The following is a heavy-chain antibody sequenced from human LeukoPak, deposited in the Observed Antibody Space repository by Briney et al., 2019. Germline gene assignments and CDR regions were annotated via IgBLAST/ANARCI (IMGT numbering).Heavy chain of an antibody. D-gene: IGHD2-15*01. CDR1: GGTFSSYA. CDR2: IIPIFGTA. CDR3: ARGYCSGGSCSRYYYYYMDV. V-gene: IGHV1-69*05. Sequence: SVKVSCKASGGTFSSYAISWVRQAPGQGLEWMGGIIPIFGTANYAQKFQGRVTITTDESTSTAHMELSSLRSEDTAVYYCARGYCSGGSCSRYYYYYMDVWGKGTTVTVSS. J-gene: IGHJ6*03.